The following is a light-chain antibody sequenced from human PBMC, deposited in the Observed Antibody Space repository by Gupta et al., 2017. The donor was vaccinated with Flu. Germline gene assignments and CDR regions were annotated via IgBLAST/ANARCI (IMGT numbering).Light chain of an antibody. Sequence: CSGDDLENKYVCWYQQKPGQSPVLVVYQDIKRPSGIPERHSGSNSGNTATLTISGTQAMDEAEYYCQAWDGSTVVFGGGTKLTIL. J-gene: IGLJ2*01. CDR3: QAWDGSTVV. CDR1: DLENKY. CDR2: QDI. V-gene: IGLV3-1*01.